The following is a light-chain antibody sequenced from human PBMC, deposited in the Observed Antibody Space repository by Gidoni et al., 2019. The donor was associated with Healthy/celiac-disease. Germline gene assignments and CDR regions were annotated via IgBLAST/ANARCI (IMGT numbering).Light chain of an antibody. CDR2: AAS. Sequence: DIQMTQSPSSLSASVGDRVTITCRASQGISKNLAWYQQKPGKVPKLLIYAASTLQSGVPSRFSCSGSGTDFTLPISSLHPEDVATYYCQKYNSAPPTFGQGTKVEIK. J-gene: IGKJ1*01. CDR3: QKYNSAPPT. CDR1: QGISKN. V-gene: IGKV1-27*01.